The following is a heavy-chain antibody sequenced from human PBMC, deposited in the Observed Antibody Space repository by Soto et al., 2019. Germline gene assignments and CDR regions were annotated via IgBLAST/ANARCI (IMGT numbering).Heavy chain of an antibody. CDR3: ASASRGPVAVAGTGVFYYYYGMDV. V-gene: IGHV5-51*01. J-gene: IGHJ6*02. CDR1: GYSFTSYW. Sequence: GESLKISCKGSGYSFTSYWIGWVRQMPGKGLEWMGIIYPGDSDTRYSPSFQGQVTISADKSISTAYLQWSSLKASDTAMYYCASASRGPVAVAGTGVFYYYYGMDVWGQGTTVTVSS. CDR2: IYPGDSDT. D-gene: IGHD6-19*01.